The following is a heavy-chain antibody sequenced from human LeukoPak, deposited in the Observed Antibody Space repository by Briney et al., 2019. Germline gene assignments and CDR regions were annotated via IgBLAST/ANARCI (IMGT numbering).Heavy chain of an antibody. CDR1: GGSFSGYY. CDR3: ARGLYGSGSYYIDYFDY. Sequence: SETLSLTCAVYGGSFSGYYWSWIRQPPGKGLEWIGEINHSGSTNYNPSLKSRVTISVDTSKNQFSLKLSSVTAAGTAVYYCARGLYGSGSYYIDYFDYWGQGSLVTVSS. D-gene: IGHD3-10*01. V-gene: IGHV4-34*01. J-gene: IGHJ4*02. CDR2: INHSGST.